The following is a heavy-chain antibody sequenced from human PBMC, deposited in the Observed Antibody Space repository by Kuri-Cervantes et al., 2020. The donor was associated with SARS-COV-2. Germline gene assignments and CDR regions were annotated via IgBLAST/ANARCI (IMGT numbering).Heavy chain of an antibody. J-gene: IGHJ6*03. D-gene: IGHD2-2*02. CDR2: ISSNGGST. V-gene: IGHV3-64*01. CDR3: ARGVVPAAILYYYYYYMDV. Sequence: GESLKISCAASGFTFSSYAMHWVRQAPGKGLEYVSAISSNGGSTYYANSVKGRFTISRDNSKNTLYLQMGSLRAEDMAVYYCARGVVPAAILYYYYYYMDVWGKGTTVTVSS. CDR1: GFTFSSYA.